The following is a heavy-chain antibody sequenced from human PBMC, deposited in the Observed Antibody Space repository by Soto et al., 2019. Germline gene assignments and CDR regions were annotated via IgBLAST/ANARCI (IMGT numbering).Heavy chain of an antibody. CDR3: AKARLWGGDGYNSYYYNAMDV. Sequence: HPGGSLRLSCAASEFTFSNYGMHWVRQAPGKGLEWVAAISHDGNYQNYVDSVKGRFTISRDNSKNMLYLQMNSLRVEDTAVYYCAKARLWGGDGYNSYYYNAMDVWRQGTTVTVSS. V-gene: IGHV3-30*18. CDR1: EFTFSNYG. D-gene: IGHD3-16*01. CDR2: ISHDGNYQ. J-gene: IGHJ6*02.